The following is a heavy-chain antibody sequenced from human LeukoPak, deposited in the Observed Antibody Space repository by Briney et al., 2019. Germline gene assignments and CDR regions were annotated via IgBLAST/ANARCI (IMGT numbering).Heavy chain of an antibody. V-gene: IGHV3-21*01. CDR3: ARDMSWGHGTDV. CDR2: ISSSSSYI. D-gene: IGHD3-16*01. J-gene: IGHJ6*02. CDR1: GFTFSSYS. Sequence: PGGSLRLSCAASGFTFSSYSMNWVRQAPGKGLEWVSSISSSSSYIYYADSVKGRFTISRDNAKNSLYLQMNSLRAEDTAVYYCARDMSWGHGTDVWGQGTTVTVSS.